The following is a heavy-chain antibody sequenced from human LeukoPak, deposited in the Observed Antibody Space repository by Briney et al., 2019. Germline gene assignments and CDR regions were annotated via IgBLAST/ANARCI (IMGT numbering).Heavy chain of an antibody. Sequence: GSLRLSCAASGFTFSSYDLSWIRQPPGKGLEWIGYVYYSGSTNYNPSLKSRVTISVDTSKNQFSLKLSSVTAADTAVYYCARDSNIAAAGTSAFDIWGQGTMVTVSS. CDR2: VYYSGST. J-gene: IGHJ3*02. CDR1: GFTFSSYD. CDR3: ARDSNIAAAGTSAFDI. V-gene: IGHV4-59*01. D-gene: IGHD6-13*01.